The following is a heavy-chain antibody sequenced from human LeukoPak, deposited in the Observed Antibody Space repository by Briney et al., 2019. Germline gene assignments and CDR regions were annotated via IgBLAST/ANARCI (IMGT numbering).Heavy chain of an antibody. D-gene: IGHD2-2*01. CDR1: GFTFSSYS. CDR2: ISSSSSTI. CDR3: ARDPRSSTSYQYYYMDV. Sequence: GGSLRLSCAASGFTFSSYSMNWVRQAPGKEREWISYISSSSSTIDYADSVKGRFTISRDNAKNSLYLQMNSLRAEDTAVYYCARDPRSSTSYQYYYMDVWGKGTTVTVSS. J-gene: IGHJ6*03. V-gene: IGHV3-48*01.